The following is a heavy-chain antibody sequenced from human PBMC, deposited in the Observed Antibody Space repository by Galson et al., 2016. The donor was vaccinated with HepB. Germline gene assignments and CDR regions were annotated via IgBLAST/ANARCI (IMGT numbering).Heavy chain of an antibody. V-gene: IGHV3-53*01. CDR1: GFTVSNNY. CDR2: IYSGGTT. D-gene: IGHD3-10*01. CDR3: ASQDGDNYYASGTFGI. J-gene: IGHJ3*02. Sequence: SLRLSCAASGFTVSNNYMGWVRQAPGKGLEWVSIIYSGGTTYYADSVRGRFTISRDASNNTLYLQLNSLRAEDTAVYYCASQDGDNYYASGTFGIWGQGTMVTVSS.